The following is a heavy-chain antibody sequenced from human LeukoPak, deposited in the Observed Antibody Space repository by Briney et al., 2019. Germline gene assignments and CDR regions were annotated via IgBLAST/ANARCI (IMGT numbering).Heavy chain of an antibody. CDR1: GFTFSSYA. J-gene: IGHJ3*02. Sequence: GGSLRLSCAASGFTFSSYAMSWVRQAPGKGLEWVSAISGSGGSTYYADSVKGRFTISRDNSKNTLYLQMNSLRAEGTAVYYCAKDARKLNYDILTGYYLGPYDAFDIWGQGTMVTVSS. CDR3: AKDARKLNYDILTGYYLGPYDAFDI. CDR2: ISGSGGST. D-gene: IGHD3-9*01. V-gene: IGHV3-23*01.